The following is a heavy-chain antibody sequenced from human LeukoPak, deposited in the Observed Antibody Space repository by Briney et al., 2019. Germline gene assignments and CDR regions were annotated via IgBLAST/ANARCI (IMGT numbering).Heavy chain of an antibody. CDR2: IYYSGST. J-gene: IGHJ3*02. V-gene: IGHV4-59*01. CDR1: GGSISSYY. D-gene: IGHD3-22*01. Sequence: PSETLSLTCTVSGGSISSYYWSWIRQPPGKGLVWIGYIYYSGSTNYNPSLKSRVTISVDTSKNQFSLKLSSVTAADTAVYYCARTYYYDSSGYYHDAFDIWGQGTIVTVSS. CDR3: ARTYYYDSSGYYHDAFDI.